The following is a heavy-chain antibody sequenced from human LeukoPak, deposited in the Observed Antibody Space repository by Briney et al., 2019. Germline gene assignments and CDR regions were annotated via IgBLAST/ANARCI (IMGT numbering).Heavy chain of an antibody. D-gene: IGHD3-22*01. J-gene: IGHJ4*02. CDR2: IYYSGST. CDR1: GYSISSSSYY. CDR3: ASLGYYYDSSGFNALVDY. V-gene: IGHV4-39*01. Sequence: PSETLSLTCTVSGYSISSSSYYWGWIRQPPGKGLEWIGSIYYSGSTYYNPSLKSRVTISVDTSKNQFSLKLSSVTAADTAVYYCASLGYYYDSSGFNALVDYWGQGTLVTVSS.